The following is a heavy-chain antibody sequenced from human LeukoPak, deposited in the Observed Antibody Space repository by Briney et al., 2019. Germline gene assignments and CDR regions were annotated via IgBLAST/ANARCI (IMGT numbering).Heavy chain of an antibody. CDR1: GGTFSSYA. Sequence: GASVKVSCKASGGTFSSYAISWVRQAPGQGLESMGRIIPIFGTANYAQKFQGRVTITTDESTSTAYMELSSLRSEDTAVYYCAREGQQLVVYYFDYWGQGTLVTVSS. V-gene: IGHV1-69*05. CDR2: IIPIFGTA. D-gene: IGHD6-13*01. J-gene: IGHJ4*02. CDR3: AREGQQLVVYYFDY.